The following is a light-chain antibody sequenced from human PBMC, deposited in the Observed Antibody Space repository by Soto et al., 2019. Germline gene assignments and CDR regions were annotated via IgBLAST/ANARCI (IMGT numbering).Light chain of an antibody. CDR1: QSISSW. CDR2: DAS. Sequence: GDRVTVTCRASQSISSWLAWYQQKPGEAPKLLIYDASTLESGVPSRFSGSGSGTDFTLTISSLQPDDVATYYCQNYNSYIIIFGGGTKVDIK. V-gene: IGKV1-5*01. CDR3: QNYNSYIII. J-gene: IGKJ4*01.